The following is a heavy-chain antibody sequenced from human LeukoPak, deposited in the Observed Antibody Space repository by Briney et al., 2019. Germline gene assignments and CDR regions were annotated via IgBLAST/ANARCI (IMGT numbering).Heavy chain of an antibody. CDR3: ARLKRYFDWSEKYYFDY. CDR1: GYSFTSYW. D-gene: IGHD3-9*01. V-gene: IGHV5-51*01. Sequence: GESLKISCKGSGYSFTSYWIGWVRQMPGKGLEWMGIIYPGDSDTRYSPSFQGQVTISADKSISTAYLQWSSLKASDTAMYYCARLKRYFDWSEKYYFDYWGQGTLVTVSS. CDR2: IYPGDSDT. J-gene: IGHJ4*02.